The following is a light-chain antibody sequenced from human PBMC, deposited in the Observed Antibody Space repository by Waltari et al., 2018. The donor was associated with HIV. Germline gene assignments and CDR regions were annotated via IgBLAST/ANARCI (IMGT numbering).Light chain of an antibody. V-gene: IGKV1-39*01. J-gene: IGKJ1*01. CDR2: SAS. Sequence: DIPMTQSPSSLSASVGDRVTIICRASQNIDTYLNWYQQKPGNAPNLLISSASSLQGGAPSRFRGRGSGTEFTLTISSLQPEDFAIYYCQQSYRTPWTFGQGTRVDIK. CDR1: QNIDTY. CDR3: QQSYRTPWT.